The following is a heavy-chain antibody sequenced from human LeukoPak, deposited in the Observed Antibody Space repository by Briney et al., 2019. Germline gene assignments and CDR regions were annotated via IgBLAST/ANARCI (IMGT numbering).Heavy chain of an antibody. V-gene: IGHV3-23*01. CDR3: AKADPAYYDFWSGYYLLDY. D-gene: IGHD3-3*01. CDR2: ISGSGGST. CDR1: GFTFSSYA. J-gene: IGHJ4*02. Sequence: GGSLRLSCAASGFTFSSYAMSWVRHAPGKGLEWVSAISGSGGSTYYADSVKGRFTISRDNSKNTLYLQMNSLRAEDTAVYYCAKADPAYYDFWSGYYLLDYWGQGTLVTVSS.